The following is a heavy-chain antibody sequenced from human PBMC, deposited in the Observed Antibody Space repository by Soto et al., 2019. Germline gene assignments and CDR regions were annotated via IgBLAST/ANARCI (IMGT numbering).Heavy chain of an antibody. J-gene: IGHJ4*02. D-gene: IGHD4-17*01. CDR2: IYYSGST. CDR1: GGSINSGDYY. CDR3: ARIGLTTALL. Sequence: QVQLQESGPGLVKPSQTLSLTCNVSGGSINSGDYYWSWIRQPPGKGLEWIGYIYYSGSTYYNPPLRSRVTISIDTSKNHFFLNLRSVTAADTAVYYCARIGLTTALLWGQGTLVTVSS. V-gene: IGHV4-30-4*01.